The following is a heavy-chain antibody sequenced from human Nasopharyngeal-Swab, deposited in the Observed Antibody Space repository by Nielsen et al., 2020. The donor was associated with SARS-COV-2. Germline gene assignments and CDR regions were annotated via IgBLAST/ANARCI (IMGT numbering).Heavy chain of an antibody. J-gene: IGHJ4*02. D-gene: IGHD3-10*01. CDR2: IYHSGST. V-gene: IGHV4-30-2*06. Sequence: SETLSLTCVVSGGSISSAAYSWNWIRQSPGWGLEWIGNIYHSGSTSYNPSLNSRVTISADRSKSHFSLKMTSVTAADTAVYFCARGKDFGEYYFDYWGQGTLVTVSS. CDR3: ARGKDFGEYYFDY. CDR1: GGSISSAAYS.